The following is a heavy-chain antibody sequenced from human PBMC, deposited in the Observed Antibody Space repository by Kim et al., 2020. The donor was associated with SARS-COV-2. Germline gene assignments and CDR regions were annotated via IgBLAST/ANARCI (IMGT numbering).Heavy chain of an antibody. CDR3: ARGQGKKFDY. J-gene: IGHJ4*02. CDR2: ISDDGSYK. CDR1: RFTFRNYG. V-gene: IGHV3-30*03. Sequence: GGSLRLSCAASRFTFRNYGMHWVRQVPGKGLEWVAVISDDGSYKYYADSVKGRLTISRDNSMNTLYLQMNSLRSEDSAVYYCARGQGKKFDYWGQGTLVTVSS.